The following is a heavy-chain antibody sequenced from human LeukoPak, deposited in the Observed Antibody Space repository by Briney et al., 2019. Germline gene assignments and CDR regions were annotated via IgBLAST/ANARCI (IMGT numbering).Heavy chain of an antibody. CDR2: INAGNGNT. CDR1: GYTFTNYG. CDR3: ARALRAVSPERAFDI. D-gene: IGHD1-14*01. J-gene: IGHJ3*02. V-gene: IGHV1-3*01. Sequence: ASVKVSCKTSGYTFTNYGMHWVRQAPRQSPEWMAWINAGNGNTKSSQKFQDRVTVTRDTSASTAYMELNSLSSEDTAVYYCARALRAVSPERAFDIWGQGTMVTVSS.